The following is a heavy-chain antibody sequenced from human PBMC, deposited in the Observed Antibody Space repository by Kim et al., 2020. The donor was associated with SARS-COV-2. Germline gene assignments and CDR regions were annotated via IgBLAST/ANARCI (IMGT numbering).Heavy chain of an antibody. CDR3: ASSEWDSSLSIYFDQ. Sequence: ADSVRGRFTISRDNAANTLYLQMNSLRAEDTAVYYCASSEWDSSLSIYFDQWGQGTLVTVSS. J-gene: IGHJ4*02. V-gene: IGHV3-74*01. D-gene: IGHD6-19*01.